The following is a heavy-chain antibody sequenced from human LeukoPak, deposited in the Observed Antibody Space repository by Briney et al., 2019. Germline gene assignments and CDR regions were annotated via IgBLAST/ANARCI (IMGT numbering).Heavy chain of an antibody. CDR2: IIGNLDTP. V-gene: IGHV3-23*01. Sequence: PGGSLRLSCAASGFTFSSYDMSWVRPAPGKGLEGVSAIIGNLDTPYYVASVKGRFPISREISKNTLFLQRNSLRAEYTAVYHCALYCSGGRCHSMGGAFDIWGQGTMITVSS. J-gene: IGHJ3*02. CDR3: ALYCSGGRCHSMGGAFDI. D-gene: IGHD2-15*01. CDR1: GFTFSSYD.